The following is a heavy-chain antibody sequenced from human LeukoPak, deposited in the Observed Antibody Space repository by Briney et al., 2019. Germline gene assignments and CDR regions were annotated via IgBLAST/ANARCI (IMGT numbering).Heavy chain of an antibody. D-gene: IGHD2-2*01. V-gene: IGHV1-18*01. CDR2: ISAYNGNT. Sequence: ASVKVSCKASGYTFTSYGISWVRQAPGQGLEWMGWISAYNGNTNYAQKLQGRVTMTTDTSTSTAYMELRSLRSDDTAVYYCARRACSSTSCRTNWFDPWGQGTLVTVSS. CDR3: ARRACSSTSCRTNWFDP. J-gene: IGHJ5*02. CDR1: GYTFTSYG.